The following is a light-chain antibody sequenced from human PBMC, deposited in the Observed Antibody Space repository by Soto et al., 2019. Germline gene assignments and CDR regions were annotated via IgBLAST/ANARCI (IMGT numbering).Light chain of an antibody. CDR1: SGHTNYA. CDR3: LTWGAGIWV. J-gene: IGLJ3*02. CDR2: LNSDGRH. Sequence: QSVLTQSPSASASLGASVKLTCTLSSGHTNYAIAWHQLQPEKGPRYLMKLNSDGRHSKGDGVPDRFSGSSSGAERYLTIPHLRSEDEADYYCLTWGAGIWVFGGGTKLTVL. V-gene: IGLV4-69*01.